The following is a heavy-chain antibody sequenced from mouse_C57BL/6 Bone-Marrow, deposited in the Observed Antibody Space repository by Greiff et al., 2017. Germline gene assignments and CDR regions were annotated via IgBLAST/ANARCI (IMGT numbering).Heavy chain of an antibody. D-gene: IGHD1-1*01. J-gene: IGHJ2*01. Sequence: QVQLKQSGAELAKPGASVKLSCKASGYTFTSYWMHWVKQRPGQGLEWIGYINPSSGYTKYNQKFKDKATLTADKSSSTAYRQLSSLTSEDSAVYYSASVALVYWGEDTTLTVSS. V-gene: IGHV1-7*01. CDR3: ASVALVY. CDR1: GYTFTSYW. CDR2: INPSSGYT.